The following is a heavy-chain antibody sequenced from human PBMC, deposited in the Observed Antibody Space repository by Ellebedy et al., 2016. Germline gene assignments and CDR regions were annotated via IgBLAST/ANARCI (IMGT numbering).Heavy chain of an antibody. CDR2: IFFNGYT. Sequence: GSLRLSCTVSGVSMSGYYWTWIRQTPGRGLEWIGYIFFNGYTTYNPSLKGRVTMSVDTSKNQFSLKLNSMTAADTAVYYCARKLSSGWSFDHWGQGTLVIVSS. CDR1: GVSMSGYY. D-gene: IGHD6-19*01. CDR3: ARKLSSGWSFDH. J-gene: IGHJ4*02. V-gene: IGHV4-59*08.